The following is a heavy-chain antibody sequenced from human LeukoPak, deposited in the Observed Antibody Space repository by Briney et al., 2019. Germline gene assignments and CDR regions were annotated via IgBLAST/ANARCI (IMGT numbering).Heavy chain of an antibody. D-gene: IGHD5-24*01. CDR2: IYYSGST. Sequence: SETLSLTCTVSGGSISSSSYYRGWIRQPPGKGLEWIGSIYYSGSTYYNPSLKSRVTISVDTSKNQFSLKLSSVTAADTAVYYCARRRMAEYYFDYWGQGTLVTVSS. J-gene: IGHJ4*02. CDR1: GGSISSSSYY. CDR3: ARRRMAEYYFDY. V-gene: IGHV4-39*01.